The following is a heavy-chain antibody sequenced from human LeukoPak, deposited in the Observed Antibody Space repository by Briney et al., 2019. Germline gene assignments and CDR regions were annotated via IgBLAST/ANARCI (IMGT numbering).Heavy chain of an antibody. J-gene: IGHJ1*01. D-gene: IGHD1-26*01. Sequence: ASVKVSCKASGYTFTGYYIHWMRQAPGQGLEWVGWINPKSGGIDYAQRLQGRVTMITDTSIATAYMELSRLTPDDTAVYFCARGTIGSYSSVHDWGQGTLVTVSS. CDR1: GYTFTGYY. CDR3: ARGTIGSYSSVHD. V-gene: IGHV1-2*02. CDR2: INPKSGGI.